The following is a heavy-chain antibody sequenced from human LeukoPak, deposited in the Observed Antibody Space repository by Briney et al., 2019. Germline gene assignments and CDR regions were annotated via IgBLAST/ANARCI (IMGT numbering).Heavy chain of an antibody. V-gene: IGHV4-4*07. CDR3: ARDHYYDGSGRILGPFDY. CDR1: GGSISSYY. Sequence: SETLSLTCTVSGGSISSYYWSWIRQPAGKALEWIGRFYTIGSTNYNPSLRSRVTMSVDTSKNQFSLKLSSVTAADTAVYYCARDHYYDGSGRILGPFDYWGQGTLVTVSS. D-gene: IGHD3-22*01. J-gene: IGHJ4*02. CDR2: FYTIGST.